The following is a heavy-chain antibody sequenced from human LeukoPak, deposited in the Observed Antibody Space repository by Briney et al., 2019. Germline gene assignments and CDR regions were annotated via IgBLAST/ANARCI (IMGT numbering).Heavy chain of an antibody. CDR2: IYHSGST. Sequence: SETLSLTCAVSGYSISSGYYWGWIRQPPGKGLERIGSIYHSGSTYYNPSLKSRVTISVDTSKNQFSLKLSSATAADTAVYYCARGPIVVVTAPIRYWGQGTLVTVSS. CDR1: GYSISSGYY. J-gene: IGHJ4*02. CDR3: ARGPIVVVTAPIRY. D-gene: IGHD2-21*02. V-gene: IGHV4-38-2*01.